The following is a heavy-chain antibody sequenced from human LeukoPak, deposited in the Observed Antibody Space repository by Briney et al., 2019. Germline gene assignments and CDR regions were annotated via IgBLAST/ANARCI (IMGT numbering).Heavy chain of an antibody. D-gene: IGHD2-15*01. CDR3: ARGGPIYCSGDSCYPGDY. CDR2: IDNAGSIT. V-gene: IGHV3-74*03. J-gene: IGHJ4*02. CDR1: GFTFSNYW. Sequence: GGSLRLSCAASGFTFSNYWIHWVRQAPGKGLVWVSRIDNAGSITTYADSVKGRFTISRDNAENTLYLQMNSLRVEDTAVYYCARGGPIYCSGDSCYPGDYWGQGTLVTVSS.